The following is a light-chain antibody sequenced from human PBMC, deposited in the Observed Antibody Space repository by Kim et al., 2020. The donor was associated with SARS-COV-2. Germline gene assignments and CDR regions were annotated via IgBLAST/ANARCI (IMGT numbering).Light chain of an antibody. CDR3: CSYAGSYTYV. V-gene: IGLV2-11*01. CDR1: SSDVGGYNY. Sequence: GQSLTISCTGTSSDVGGYNYVSAYQQHPGKAPKLMIYDVSKRPSGVPDRFSGSKSGNTASLAISGLQAENEADYYCCSYAGSYTYVFGTGTKVTVL. J-gene: IGLJ1*01. CDR2: DVS.